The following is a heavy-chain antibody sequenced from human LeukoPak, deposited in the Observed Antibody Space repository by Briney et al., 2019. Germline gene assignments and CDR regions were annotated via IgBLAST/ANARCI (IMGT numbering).Heavy chain of an antibody. Sequence: ASVKVSCKASGYTFTSHGISWVRQAPGQGLEWMGWISAYNGNTNYAQKLQGRVTMTTDTSTSTAYMELRSLRSDDTAVYYCARAKEGITGTYNWFDPWAREPWSPSPQ. J-gene: IGHJ5*02. CDR2: ISAYNGNT. V-gene: IGHV1-18*01. CDR3: ARAKEGITGTYNWFDP. D-gene: IGHD1-20*01. CDR1: GYTFTSHG.